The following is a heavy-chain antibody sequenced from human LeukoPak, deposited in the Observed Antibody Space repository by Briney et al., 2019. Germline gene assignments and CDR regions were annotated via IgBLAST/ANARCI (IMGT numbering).Heavy chain of an antibody. Sequence: GGSLRLSCEAYAFTSSTYGMHWVSQAPGKGLEWVSFISYDGSDKYYADSVKGRFTISRDNSKNTLYLQTNRLRAEDTAVYYCAKDLYSNPQIDYWGQGTLVTVSS. CDR1: AFTSSTYG. D-gene: IGHD4-11*01. V-gene: IGHV3-30*18. CDR2: ISYDGSDK. CDR3: AKDLYSNPQIDY. J-gene: IGHJ4*02.